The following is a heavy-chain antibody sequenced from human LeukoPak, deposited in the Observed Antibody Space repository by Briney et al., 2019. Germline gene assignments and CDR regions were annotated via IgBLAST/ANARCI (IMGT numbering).Heavy chain of an antibody. V-gene: IGHV3-48*03. CDR2: ISSSRRTI. CDR1: GFTFSSYE. D-gene: IGHD5-18*01. J-gene: IGHJ4*02. Sequence: RGSLRLSCAASGFTFSSYETNWVRQAPGKGLEWVSYISSSRRTISYADSVKGRFTMSRDNSKKTLDLQMNSLRAEDTAVYYCAKVGGQRIQLWPHDYWGQGTLVTVSS. CDR3: AKVGGQRIQLWPHDY.